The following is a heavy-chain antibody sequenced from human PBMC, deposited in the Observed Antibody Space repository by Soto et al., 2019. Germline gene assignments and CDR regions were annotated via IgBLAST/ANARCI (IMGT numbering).Heavy chain of an antibody. CDR2: IYSGGST. Sequence: EVQLVESGGGLVQPGGSLRLSCAASGFTVSSNYMSWVRQAPGKGLEWVSVIYSGGSTYYADSVKGRFTISRDNSKNTLFLQRNSMTAADEAVYYWASPGGLSGYRFDYWGQGTLVTVSS. V-gene: IGHV3-66*01. CDR3: ASPGGLSGYRFDY. D-gene: IGHD5-12*01. J-gene: IGHJ4*02. CDR1: GFTVSSNY.